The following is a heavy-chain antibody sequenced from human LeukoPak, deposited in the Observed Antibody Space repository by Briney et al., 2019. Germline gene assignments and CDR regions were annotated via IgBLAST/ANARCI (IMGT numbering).Heavy chain of an antibody. J-gene: IGHJ4*02. Sequence: ASVKVSCKASGYTFTGYCMHRVRQAPGQGLEWMGWISAYNGNTNYAQKLQGRVTMTTDTSTSTAYMELRSLRSDDTAVYYCASRDYYDSSGYFLWGQGTLVTVSS. CDR1: GYTFTGYC. CDR2: ISAYNGNT. D-gene: IGHD3-22*01. V-gene: IGHV1-18*04. CDR3: ASRDYYDSSGYFL.